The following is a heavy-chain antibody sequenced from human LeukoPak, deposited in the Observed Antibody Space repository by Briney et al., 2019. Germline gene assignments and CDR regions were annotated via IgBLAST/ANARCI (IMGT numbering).Heavy chain of an antibody. V-gene: IGHV3-30*18. J-gene: IGHJ4*02. CDR3: AKGSVTRGVDY. D-gene: IGHD4-17*01. Sequence: PGRSLRLSCAASGFTFSSYGMHWVRQAPGKGLEWVAVISYDGSNKYYGDSVKGRFTISRDNSKNTMYLQMSSLRAEDTAVYYCAKGSVTRGVDYWGQGTLVTVSS. CDR2: ISYDGSNK. CDR1: GFTFSSYG.